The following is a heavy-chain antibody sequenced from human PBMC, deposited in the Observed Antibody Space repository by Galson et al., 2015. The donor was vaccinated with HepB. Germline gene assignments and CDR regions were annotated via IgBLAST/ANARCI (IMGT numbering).Heavy chain of an antibody. CDR3: ATASGWYGIYIFDI. CDR1: GGSISSYY. D-gene: IGHD6-19*01. V-gene: IGHV6-1*01. Sequence: SETLSLTCTVSGGSISSYYWNWIRQSPSRGLEWLGRTYYRSKWYNDYALSVKSRITINPDTSKNQFSLQLKSVTPEDTAVYYCATASGWYGIYIFDIWGQGTMVTVSS. CDR2: TYYRSKWYN. J-gene: IGHJ3*02.